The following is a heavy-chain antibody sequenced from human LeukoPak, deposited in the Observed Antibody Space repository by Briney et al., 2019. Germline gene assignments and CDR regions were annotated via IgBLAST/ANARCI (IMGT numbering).Heavy chain of an antibody. V-gene: IGHV3-30*03. Sequence: GGSLRLSCAASGFTFTSYAMHWVRQAPGKGLEWVAAISNDGDNQYYVDSLKGRVTVSRDNANDILYLEMKSLRAEDRAVYYCASEAMSAPGDYWGQGSLLTVSP. J-gene: IGHJ4*02. CDR2: ISNDGDNQ. CDR1: GFTFTSYA. D-gene: IGHD2-2*01. CDR3: ASEAMSAPGDY.